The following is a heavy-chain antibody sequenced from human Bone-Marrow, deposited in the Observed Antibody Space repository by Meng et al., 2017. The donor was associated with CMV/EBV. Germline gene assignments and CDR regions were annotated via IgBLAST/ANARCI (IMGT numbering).Heavy chain of an antibody. V-gene: IGHV2-70*20. J-gene: IGHJ6*02. CDR2: IDWDDDK. CDR1: GFSLSTSGMC. Sequence: SGHTLVKPTQTLTLICTFSGFSLSTSGMCVSWVRQPPGKALEWLALIDWDDDKYYSTSLKTRLTISKDTSKNQVVLTMTNMDPVDTATYYCARIAGITGTSGGYYYYGMDVWGQGTTVTVSS. D-gene: IGHD1-7*01. CDR3: ARIAGITGTSGGYYYYGMDV.